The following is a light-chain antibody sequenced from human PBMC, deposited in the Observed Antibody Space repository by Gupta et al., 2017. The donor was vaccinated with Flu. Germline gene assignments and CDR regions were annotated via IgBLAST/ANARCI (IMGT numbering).Light chain of an antibody. CDR2: DAS. CDR3: QQRSNWPPT. V-gene: IGKV3-11*01. CDR1: QSVSSY. J-gene: IGKJ2*01. Sequence: EIVLPQSHATLSLSPGERATLSCRASQSVSSYLAWYQQKPGQAPRLLIYDASNRATGIPARFSGSGSGTDFTLTISSLEPEDFAVYYCQQRSNWPPTFGQGTKLEIK.